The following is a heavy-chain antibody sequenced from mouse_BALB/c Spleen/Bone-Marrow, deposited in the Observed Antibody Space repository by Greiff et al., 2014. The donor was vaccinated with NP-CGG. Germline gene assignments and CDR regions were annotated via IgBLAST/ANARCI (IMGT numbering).Heavy chain of an antibody. Sequence: EVHLVESGGGLVQPGGSLRLSCATSGLTFTDYYMSWVRQPPGKALEWLGFIRNKANGYTTEYSASVKGRFTISRDNSQSILYLQMNTLRAEDSATYYCARDRGLLRFDYWGQGATLTVSS. D-gene: IGHD2-3*01. CDR2: IRNKANGYTT. J-gene: IGHJ2*01. CDR3: ARDRGLLRFDY. V-gene: IGHV7-3*02. CDR1: GLTFTDYY.